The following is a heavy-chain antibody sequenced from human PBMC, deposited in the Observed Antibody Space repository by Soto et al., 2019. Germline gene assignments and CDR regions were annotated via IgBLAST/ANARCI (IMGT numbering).Heavy chain of an antibody. CDR1: GASIRSTNYY. CDR2: IYLSGTT. V-gene: IGHV4-39*02. Sequence: SETLSLTCTVSGASIRSTNYYWGWIRQPPGKGLEWIGNIYLSGTTHYDPSLKSRVIISVDTSKNQFSLQLTSVTAADTAVYYCARVGGDSSGPVSRDWLDPWGQGTLVTVSS. CDR3: ARVGGDSSGPVSRDWLDP. D-gene: IGHD3-22*01. J-gene: IGHJ5*02.